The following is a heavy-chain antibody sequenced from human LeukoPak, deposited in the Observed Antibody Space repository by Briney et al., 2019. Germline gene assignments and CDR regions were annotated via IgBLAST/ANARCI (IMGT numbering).Heavy chain of an antibody. D-gene: IGHD2-21*01. CDR2: VSSSGANT. Sequence: TGGSLRLSCAASGFSFNSAGMTWVRQAPGKGLEWVSLVSSSGANTYYADSVKGRFTISRDNSKNTVYLQMNSLRAEDTAIYYCAKDIQGSYWGQGTLVTVSS. CDR3: AKDIQGSY. CDR1: GFSFNSAG. J-gene: IGHJ4*02. V-gene: IGHV3-23*01.